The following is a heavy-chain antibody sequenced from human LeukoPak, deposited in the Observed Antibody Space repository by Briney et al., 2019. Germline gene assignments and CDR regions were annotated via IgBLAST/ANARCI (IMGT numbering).Heavy chain of an antibody. Sequence: GGSRRLSCAASGFTFSSYSMNWVRQAPGKGLEWVSSISSSSSYIYYADSVKGRFTISRDNAKNSLYLQMYSLRAEDTAVYYCAREWTMVRGVIGEAFDIWGQGTMVTVSS. V-gene: IGHV3-21*01. CDR3: AREWTMVRGVIGEAFDI. J-gene: IGHJ3*02. CDR2: ISSSSSYI. CDR1: GFTFSSYS. D-gene: IGHD3-10*01.